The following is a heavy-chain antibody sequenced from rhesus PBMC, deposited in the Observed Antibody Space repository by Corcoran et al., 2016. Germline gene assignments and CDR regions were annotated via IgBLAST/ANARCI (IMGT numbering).Heavy chain of an antibody. J-gene: IGHJ4*01. CDR2: IGGSRGRT. CDR3: ARAYWGDY. V-gene: IGHV4-127*01. D-gene: IGHD3-34*01. CDR1: GSSIRSGYG. Sequence: VQLQESGPGLVKPSETLSLTCAVPGSSIRSGYGWSLIRQPPGKGLEWIGYIGGSRGRTNYNPSRKSRVTIAKDTSKNQFYRKLSAVTAADTAVDYCARAYWGDYWGQGVLVTVSS.